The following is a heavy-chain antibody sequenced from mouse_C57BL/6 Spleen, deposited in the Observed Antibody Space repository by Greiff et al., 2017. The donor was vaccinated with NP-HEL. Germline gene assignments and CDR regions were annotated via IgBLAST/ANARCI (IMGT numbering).Heavy chain of an antibody. D-gene: IGHD2-4*01. CDR1: GYTFTSYW. Sequence: QVQLQQPGAELVKPGASVKLSCKASGYTFTSYWMHWVKQRPGQGLEWIGMIHPNSGSTNYNEKFKSKATLTVDKSSSTAYMQLSSLTSEDSAVYYCARDDYDLYYYAMDYWGQGTSVTVSS. CDR2: IHPNSGST. J-gene: IGHJ4*01. V-gene: IGHV1-64*01. CDR3: ARDDYDLYYYAMDY.